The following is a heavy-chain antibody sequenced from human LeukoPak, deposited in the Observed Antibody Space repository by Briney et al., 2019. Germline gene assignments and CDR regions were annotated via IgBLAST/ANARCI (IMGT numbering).Heavy chain of an antibody. CDR3: AKDLELAPFDY. D-gene: IGHD1-26*01. CDR2: IRYDGSDK. Sequence: GGSLRLSCAPSGFTFSSYGMHWVRQAPGKGLEWVAFIRYDGSDKHYADSAKGRFTISRDNSKDTLYLQMNSLGAEDTAVYYCAKDLELAPFDYWGQGTLVTVSS. CDR1: GFTFSSYG. J-gene: IGHJ4*02. V-gene: IGHV3-30*02.